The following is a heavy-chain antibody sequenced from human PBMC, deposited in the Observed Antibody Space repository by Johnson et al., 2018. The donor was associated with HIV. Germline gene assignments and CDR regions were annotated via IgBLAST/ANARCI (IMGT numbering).Heavy chain of an antibody. CDR1: GFTFSSYG. CDR2: IRYDGSNK. V-gene: IGHV3-30*02. CDR3: ATDAAAKVTADAFDI. J-gene: IGHJ3*02. D-gene: IGHD5-18*01. Sequence: QVQLVESGGGVVQPGGSLRLSCAASGFTFSSYGMHCVRQAPGKGLEWVAFIRYDGSNKYYADSVQVRFTISRDNSKNTLYLQMNSLRAEDTAVYYCATDAAAKVTADAFDIWGQGTMVTVSS.